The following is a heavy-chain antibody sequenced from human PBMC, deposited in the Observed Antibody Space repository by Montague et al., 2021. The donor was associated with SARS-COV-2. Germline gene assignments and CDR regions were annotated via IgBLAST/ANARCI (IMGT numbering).Heavy chain of an antibody. D-gene: IGHD3-22*01. Sequence: SETLSLTCTVSGGSVSGCNCSWVCYGPAKGLEWVGEMNNSDSTHNNQSLQSRVSISVATYTNQFSLTLSSVTAAATDVFYCARSREEFTSIAVIITGGMYDRDSWGQGTLVTVSS. V-gene: IGHV4-34*01. CDR1: GGSVSGCN. J-gene: IGHJ4*02. CDR3: ARSREEFTSIAVIITGGMYDRDS. CDR2: MNNSDST.